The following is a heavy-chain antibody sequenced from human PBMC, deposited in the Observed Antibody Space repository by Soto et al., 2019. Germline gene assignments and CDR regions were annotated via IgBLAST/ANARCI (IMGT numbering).Heavy chain of an antibody. J-gene: IGHJ5*02. D-gene: IGHD3-3*01. V-gene: IGHV1-58*01. CDR2: IGVGSGNT. CDR1: GIIFSSSS. Sequence: SVKVSCKASGIIFSSSSVQWVRQARGQRLEWIGWIGVGSGNTNYAQKFQERVTLTRDLSTSTAYMELSSLKSEDTAVYYCAADRYFDFGSGYWVLDPWGQGTLVTVSS. CDR3: AADRYFDFGSGYWVLDP.